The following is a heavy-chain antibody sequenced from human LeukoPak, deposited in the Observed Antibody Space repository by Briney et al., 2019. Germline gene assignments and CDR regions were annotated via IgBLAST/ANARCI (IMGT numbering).Heavy chain of an antibody. V-gene: IGHV1-3*01. CDR2: INAGNGNT. D-gene: IGHD2-21*02. CDR1: GYTFTSYA. CDR3: ARWGLYCGGDCYPDDAFDI. J-gene: IGHJ3*02. Sequence: GASVKVSCKASGYTFTSYAMHWVRQAPGQRLEWMGWINAGNGNTKYSQKFQGRVTITRDTSASTAYMELSSLRSEDTAVYYCARWGLYCGGDCYPDDAFDIWGQGAMVTVSS.